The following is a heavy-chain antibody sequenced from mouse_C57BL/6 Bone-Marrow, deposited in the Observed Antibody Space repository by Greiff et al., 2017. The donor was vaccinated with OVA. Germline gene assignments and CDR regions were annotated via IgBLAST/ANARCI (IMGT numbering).Heavy chain of an antibody. V-gene: IGHV1-69*02. CDR2: IDPSDSYT. J-gene: IGHJ4*01. Sequence: VQLQQPGAELVKPGASVKLSCKASGYTFTSYWMHWVKQRPGQGLEWIGEIDPSDSYTNYNQKFKGKATLTVDKSSSTAYMQLSSLTSEDSAVYYYARQDYYGSSYRAMDYWGQGTSVTVSS. D-gene: IGHD1-1*01. CDR3: ARQDYYGSSYRAMDY. CDR1: GYTFTSYW.